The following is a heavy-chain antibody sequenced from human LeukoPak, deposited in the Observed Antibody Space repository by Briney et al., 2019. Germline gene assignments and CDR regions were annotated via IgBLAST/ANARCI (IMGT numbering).Heavy chain of an antibody. CDR3: ASSQSSVAGIVGC. D-gene: IGHD6-19*01. CDR2: ISANGNNK. J-gene: IGHJ4*02. V-gene: IGHV3-11*04. Sequence: GGSLRLSCAASGFTFSDYYMTWIRQAPGKGLEWVSYISANGNNKYYADSVKGRFTISRDNAKNSLYLQMNSLRVEDTAVYYCASSQSSVAGIVGCWGQGTLVTVSS. CDR1: GFTFSDYY.